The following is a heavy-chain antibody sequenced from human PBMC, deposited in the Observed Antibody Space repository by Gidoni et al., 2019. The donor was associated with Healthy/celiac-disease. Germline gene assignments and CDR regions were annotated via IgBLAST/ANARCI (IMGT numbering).Heavy chain of an antibody. V-gene: IGHV3-21*01. J-gene: IGHJ4*02. D-gene: IGHD3-22*01. CDR2: ISSSSSYI. CDR1: GFTFSSYS. CDR3: ARDDSSGYYYRVHGY. Sequence: EVQLVESGGGLVKPGGSLRLSCAASGFTFSSYSMNWVRQAPGKGLEWVSSISSSSSYIYYADSVKGRFTISRDNAKNSLYLQMNSLRAEDTAVYYCARDDSSGYYYRVHGYWGQGTLVTVSS.